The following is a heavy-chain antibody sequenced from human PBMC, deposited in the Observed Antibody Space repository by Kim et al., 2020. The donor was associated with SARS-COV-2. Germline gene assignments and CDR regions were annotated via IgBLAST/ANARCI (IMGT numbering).Heavy chain of an antibody. Sequence: SETLSLTCTVSGGSISSYYWSWIRQPPGKGLEWIGYIYYSGSTNYNPSLKSRVTISVDTSKNQFSLKLSSVTAADTAVYYCARVGNSGYDILTGYSRDYYYGMDVWGQGTTVTVSS. CDR3: ARVGNSGYDILTGYSRDYYYGMDV. CDR1: GGSISSYY. D-gene: IGHD3-9*01. J-gene: IGHJ6*02. V-gene: IGHV4-59*13. CDR2: IYYSGST.